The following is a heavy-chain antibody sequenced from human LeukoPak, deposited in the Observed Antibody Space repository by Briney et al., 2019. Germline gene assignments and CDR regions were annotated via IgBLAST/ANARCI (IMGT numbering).Heavy chain of an antibody. CDR2: FDPEDGET. V-gene: IGHV1-24*01. Sequence: ASVKVSCKVSGYTLTELSMHWVRQAPGKGLEWMGGFDPEDGETIYAQKFQGRVTMTEDTSTDTAYMELSSLRSEDTAVYYCATLSGGSSSEVNWFDPWGQGTLVAVSS. CDR1: GYTLTELS. J-gene: IGHJ5*02. D-gene: IGHD6-6*01. CDR3: ATLSGGSSSEVNWFDP.